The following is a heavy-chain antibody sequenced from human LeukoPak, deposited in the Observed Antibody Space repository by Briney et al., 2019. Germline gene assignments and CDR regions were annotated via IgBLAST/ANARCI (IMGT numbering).Heavy chain of an antibody. CDR1: GYTFTSYD. Sequence: ASVKVSCKASGYTFTSYDINWVRQDTGQGLEWMGWISAYNGNTNYAQKLQGRVTMTTDTSTSTAYMELRSLRSDDTAVYYCAARVGATRWGAFDIWGQGTMVTVSS. D-gene: IGHD1-26*01. V-gene: IGHV1-18*01. CDR2: ISAYNGNT. CDR3: AARVGATRWGAFDI. J-gene: IGHJ3*02.